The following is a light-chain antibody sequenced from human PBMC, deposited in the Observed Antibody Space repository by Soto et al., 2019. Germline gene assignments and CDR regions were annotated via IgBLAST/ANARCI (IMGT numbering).Light chain of an antibody. J-gene: IGKJ4*01. V-gene: IGKV3-15*01. CDR2: GAS. CDR3: QQYNNWPLT. Sequence: EIVMTQSPATLSVSPGERATLSCRASQSVSSNLAWYQQKLGQAPSLLIYGASTRATGIPARFSGSVSGTEFTLTISSLQSEDFAVYHCQQYNNWPLTFGGGTKVEIK. CDR1: QSVSSN.